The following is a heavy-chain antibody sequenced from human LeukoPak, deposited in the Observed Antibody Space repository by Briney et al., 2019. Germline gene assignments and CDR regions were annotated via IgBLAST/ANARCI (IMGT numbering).Heavy chain of an antibody. J-gene: IGHJ5*02. CDR3: TTGGILVAGRGRNWFDP. D-gene: IGHD6-19*01. V-gene: IGHV3-15*01. CDR2: IKSKTDGGTT. CDR1: GFTFSNAW. Sequence: GGSLRLSCAASGFTFSNAWMSWVRQAPGKGLEWVGRIKSKTDGGTTDYAAPVKGRFTISRDDSKNTLYLQMNSLLTEDTAVYYCTTGGILVAGRGRNWFDPWGQGTLVTVSS.